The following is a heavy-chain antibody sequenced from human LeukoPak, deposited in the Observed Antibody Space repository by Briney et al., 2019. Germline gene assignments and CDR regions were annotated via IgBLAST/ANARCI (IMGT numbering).Heavy chain of an antibody. D-gene: IGHD1-26*01. CDR2: VITHSGAT. V-gene: IGHV1-2*02. CDR3: VRGGTHHGFDY. CDR1: GYSFTAYY. J-gene: IGHJ4*02. Sequence: ASVKVSCKASGYSFTAYYIHWVRQAPGQGLEWMGWVITHSGATNLAQKFQGRVTMTRDTSITTAYMELSSLRSDDTALYFCVRGGTHHGFDYWGQGSLVIVSS.